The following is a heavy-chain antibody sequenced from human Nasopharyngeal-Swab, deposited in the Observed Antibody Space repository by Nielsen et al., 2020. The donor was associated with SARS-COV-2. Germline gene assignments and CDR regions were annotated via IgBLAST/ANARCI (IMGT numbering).Heavy chain of an antibody. D-gene: IGHD4-11*01. J-gene: IGHJ4*02. Sequence: ESLKISCAASGFTFSSYGMHWIRQPPGKGLEWIGSIYHSGSTYYNPSLKSRVTISVDTSKNQFSLKLSSVTAADTAVYYCARDNHDYNWGQGTLVTVSS. CDR2: IYHSGST. V-gene: IGHV4-38-2*02. CDR3: ARDNHDYN. CDR1: GFTFSSYG.